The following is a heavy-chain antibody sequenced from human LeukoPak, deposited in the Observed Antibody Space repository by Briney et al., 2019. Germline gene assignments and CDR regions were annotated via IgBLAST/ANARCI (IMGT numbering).Heavy chain of an antibody. Sequence: PGGSLRLSCAASGFTFSDYYMSWIRQAPGKGLEWVSYISSSSSYTNYADSVKGRFTISRDNAKNSLFLQMNSLRVEDTAVYYCARDLGYCTNGVCHTRFDYWGQGTLVAVSS. CDR3: ARDLGYCTNGVCHTRFDY. CDR2: ISSSSSYT. V-gene: IGHV3-11*06. CDR1: GFTFSDYY. J-gene: IGHJ4*02. D-gene: IGHD2-8*01.